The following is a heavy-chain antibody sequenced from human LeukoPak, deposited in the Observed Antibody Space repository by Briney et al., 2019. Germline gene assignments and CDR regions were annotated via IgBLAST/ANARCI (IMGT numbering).Heavy chain of an antibody. V-gene: IGHV3-49*04. Sequence: GGSLRLSCTASGFTFGDYAMSWVRQPPGKGLEWVGFIRSKAYGGTTEYAASVKGRFTISRDDSKSIAYLQMNSLKTEDTAVYYCTRVGYYDSSGTFDIWGQGTMVAVSS. CDR3: TRVGYYDSSGTFDI. D-gene: IGHD3-22*01. CDR2: IRSKAYGGTT. CDR1: GFTFGDYA. J-gene: IGHJ3*02.